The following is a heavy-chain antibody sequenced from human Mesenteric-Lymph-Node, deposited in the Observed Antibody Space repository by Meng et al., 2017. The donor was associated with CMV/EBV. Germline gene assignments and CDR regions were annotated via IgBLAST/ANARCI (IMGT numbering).Heavy chain of an antibody. Sequence: CTFSTFWMHWVRQAPGKGLVWVSHINSDGSTTSYADSVKGRFTISRDNAKNTLYLQMNSLRAEDTAVYYCTRAPDGYCSSTRCQFDYWGQGTLVTVSS. CDR2: INSDGSTT. D-gene: IGHD2-2*03. V-gene: IGHV3-74*01. CDR3: TRAPDGYCSSTRCQFDY. CDR1: CTFSTFW. J-gene: IGHJ4*02.